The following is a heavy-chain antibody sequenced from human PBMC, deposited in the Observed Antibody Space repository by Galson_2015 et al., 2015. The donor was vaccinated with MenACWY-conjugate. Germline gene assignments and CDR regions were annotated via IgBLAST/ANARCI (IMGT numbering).Heavy chain of an antibody. Sequence: QSGAEVKKPGESLKISCKGTGYSFTNYWIAWVRQMPGKGLEWMGLIDHVDSNTRYSPSFQGQVTISADKSISTAYLQWTSLRASDTAMYYCARHPPGGRGMDVWGQGTTVTVSS. J-gene: IGHJ6*02. D-gene: IGHD1-26*01. CDR1: GYSFTNYW. CDR2: IDHVDSNT. V-gene: IGHV5-51*01. CDR3: ARHPPGGRGMDV.